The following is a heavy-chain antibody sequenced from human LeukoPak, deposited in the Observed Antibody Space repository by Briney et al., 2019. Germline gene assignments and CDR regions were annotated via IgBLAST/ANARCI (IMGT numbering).Heavy chain of an antibody. CDR1: GGSITISSYY. J-gene: IGHJ4*02. Sequence: SETLSLTCTVSGGSITISSYYWGWIRQPPGKGLEWIGSIYHSGSTYYSPSLKSRVTISVDTSKNQFSLKLSSVTAADTAVYYCARDDFLQYFDYWGQGTLVTVSS. CDR3: ARDDFLQYFDY. CDR2: IYHSGST. D-gene: IGHD3/OR15-3a*01. V-gene: IGHV4-39*07.